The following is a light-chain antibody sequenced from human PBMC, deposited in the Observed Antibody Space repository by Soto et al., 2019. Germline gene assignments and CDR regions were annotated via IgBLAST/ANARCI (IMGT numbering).Light chain of an antibody. CDR2: SNN. CDR3: AAWDDSLRGWV. V-gene: IGLV1-47*02. J-gene: IGLJ3*02. Sequence: QSVLTQPPSASGTPGQRVTISCSGSSSNIGINYVYWYHQQLPGTAPKLLIYSNNQRPSGVPDRFSGSKSGTSASLAISGLRSEDEVDYYCAAWDDSLRGWVFGGGTKLTVL. CDR1: SSNIGINY.